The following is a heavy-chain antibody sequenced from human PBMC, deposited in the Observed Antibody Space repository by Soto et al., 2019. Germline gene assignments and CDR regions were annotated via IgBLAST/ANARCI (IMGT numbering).Heavy chain of an antibody. CDR3: ARDRPYFGYDWALFDY. D-gene: IGHD5-12*01. CDR2: MNPNSGNT. Sequence: ASVKVSCKASGYTFTSYDINWVRQATGQGLEWMGWMNPNSGNTGYAQKFQGRVTMTRNTSISTAYMELNSLRDEDTAVYYCARDRPYFGYDWALFDYWGQGTLVTVSS. CDR1: GYTFTSYD. V-gene: IGHV1-8*01. J-gene: IGHJ4*02.